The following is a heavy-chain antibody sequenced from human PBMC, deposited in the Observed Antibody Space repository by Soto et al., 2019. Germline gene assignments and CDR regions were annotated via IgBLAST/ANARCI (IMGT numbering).Heavy chain of an antibody. J-gene: IGHJ6*02. CDR2: ISHDGSEQ. CDR3: VKDRVPGAYGHYYGMDV. Sequence: QVQLVESGGGVVQPGRSLRLSCRVSGITLNNSGIHLVRQAPGKGLAWMAVISHDGSEQYYADSMKGRLNICRDNSKNTVNLQMNSLRGEDTAIYYCVKDRVPGAYGHYYGMDVWGQGTTVTVSS. CDR1: GITLNNSG. V-gene: IGHV3-30*18. D-gene: IGHD5-12*01.